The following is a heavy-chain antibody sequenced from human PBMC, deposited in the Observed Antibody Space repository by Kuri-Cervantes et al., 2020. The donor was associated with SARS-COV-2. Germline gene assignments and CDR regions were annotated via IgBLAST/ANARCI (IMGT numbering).Heavy chain of an antibody. Sequence: ESLKISCAVSGYSISSGYYWGWIRQPPGKGLEWIGSIYHSGSTYYNPSLKSRVTISVDTSKNQFSLELSSVTAADTAVYYCARLRYCSSTSCWHFDYWGQGTLVTVSS. J-gene: IGHJ4*02. CDR3: ARLRYCSSTSCWHFDY. V-gene: IGHV4-38-2*01. CDR2: IYHSGST. CDR1: GYSISSGYY. D-gene: IGHD2-2*01.